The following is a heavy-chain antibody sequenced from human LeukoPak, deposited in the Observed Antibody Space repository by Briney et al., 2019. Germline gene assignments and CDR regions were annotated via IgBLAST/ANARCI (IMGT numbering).Heavy chain of an antibody. Sequence: ASVKVSCKASGYTFTGYYMHWVRQAPGQGLEWMGWINPNSGGTNYAQKFQGRVTMTRDTSISTAYMELSRLRSDDTAVYYCAGSYYGGNGYYFDYWGQGTLVTVSS. D-gene: IGHD4-23*01. CDR3: AGSYYGGNGYYFDY. J-gene: IGHJ4*02. CDR2: INPNSGGT. V-gene: IGHV1-2*02. CDR1: GYTFTGYY.